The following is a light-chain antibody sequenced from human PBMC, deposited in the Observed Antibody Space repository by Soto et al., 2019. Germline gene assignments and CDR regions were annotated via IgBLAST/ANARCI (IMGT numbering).Light chain of an antibody. V-gene: IGKV3-11*01. J-gene: IGKJ4*01. Sequence: EIVLTQSPATLSLSPGETATLSCRASQSISRYLAWYQQKPGQAPRLLIYDASIRATGIPARFRGGGSETDFTLPISSLAPEDFAIYYCQQRGTWPRVTFGGGTKVEIK. CDR3: QQRGTWPRVT. CDR1: QSISRY. CDR2: DAS.